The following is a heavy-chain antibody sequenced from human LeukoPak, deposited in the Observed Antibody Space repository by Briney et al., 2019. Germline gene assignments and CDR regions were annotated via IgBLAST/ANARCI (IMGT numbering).Heavy chain of an antibody. V-gene: IGHV1-46*01. D-gene: IGHD2-21*02. CDR1: GYTFTTYS. CDR2: IDPSGGST. CDR3: ARELISGDWTWDI. J-gene: IGHJ3*02. Sequence: HGASVKVSCKASGYTFTTYSINWVRQAPGQGLEWMGIIDPSGGSTTYAQKFQGRVTMTRDTSTSTVHMELSSLRSEDTAVYYCARELISGDWTWDIWGQGTMVTVSS.